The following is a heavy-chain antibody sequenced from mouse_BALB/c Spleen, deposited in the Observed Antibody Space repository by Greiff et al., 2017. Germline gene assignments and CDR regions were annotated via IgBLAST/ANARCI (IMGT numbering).Heavy chain of an antibody. J-gene: IGHJ4*01. CDR3: ARGSDYDGSYYAMDY. D-gene: IGHD2-4*01. CDR1: GFSLTSYG. CDR2: IWAGGST. Sequence: VKVEESGPGLVAPSQSLSITCTVSGFSLTSYGVHWVRQPPGKGLEWLGVIWAGGSTNYNSALMSRLSISKDNSKSQVFLKMNSLQTDDTAMYYCARGSDYDGSYYAMDYWGQGTSVTVSS. V-gene: IGHV2-9*02.